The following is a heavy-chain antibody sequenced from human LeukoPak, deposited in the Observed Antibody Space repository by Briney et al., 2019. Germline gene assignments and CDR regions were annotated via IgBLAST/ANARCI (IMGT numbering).Heavy chain of an antibody. Sequence: GGSLRLSCAASGFTFSSYAMSWVRQAPGKGLEWVSAISGSGGSTYYADSVKGRFTISRDNSRNTLSLQMNSLRVEDTAVYYCARVGDHYHWNFDLWGRGTLVTVSS. CDR3: ARVGDHYHWNFDL. D-gene: IGHD3-10*01. V-gene: IGHV3-23*01. CDR1: GFTFSSYA. CDR2: ISGSGGST. J-gene: IGHJ2*01.